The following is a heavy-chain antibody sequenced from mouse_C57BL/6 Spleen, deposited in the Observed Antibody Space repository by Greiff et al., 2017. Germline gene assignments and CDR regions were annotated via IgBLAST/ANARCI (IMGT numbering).Heavy chain of an antibody. CDR2: ISDGGSYT. J-gene: IGHJ4*01. Sequence: EVQLVESGGGLVKPGGSLKLSCAASGFTFSSYAMSWVRQTPEKRLEWVATISDGGSYTYYPDNVKGRFTISRDNAKNNLYLQMSHLKSEDTAMYYCARVIYYGNYVYYYAMDYWGQGTSVTVSS. CDR1: GFTFSSYA. D-gene: IGHD2-1*01. V-gene: IGHV5-4*01. CDR3: ARVIYYGNYVYYYAMDY.